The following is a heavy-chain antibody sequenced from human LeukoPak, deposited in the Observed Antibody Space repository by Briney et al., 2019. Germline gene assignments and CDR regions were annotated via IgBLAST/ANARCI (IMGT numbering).Heavy chain of an antibody. CDR3: AKAKITSIVVANPNSGALDI. J-gene: IGHJ3*02. CDR2: IYYSGST. D-gene: IGHD3-22*01. CDR1: GGSISSYY. V-gene: IGHV4-59*01. Sequence: SETLSLTCTVSGGSISSYYWSWIRQPPGKGLEWIGYIYYSGSTNYNPSLKSRVTISVDTSKNQFSLKLSSVTAADTALYYCAKAKITSIVVANPNSGALDIWGQGTMVTVSS.